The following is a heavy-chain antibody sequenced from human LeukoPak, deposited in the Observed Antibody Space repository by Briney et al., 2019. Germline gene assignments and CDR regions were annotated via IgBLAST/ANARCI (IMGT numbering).Heavy chain of an antibody. CDR3: ARDDYGDYGITNFDY. CDR1: GFTFSVYG. Sequence: PGRSLRLSCAASGFTFSVYGMHWVRQAPGKGLEWVAVISYDGSNKYYADSVKGRFTISRDNSKNTLYLQMNSLRAEDTAVYYCARDDYGDYGITNFDYWGQGTLVTVSS. J-gene: IGHJ4*02. D-gene: IGHD4-17*01. V-gene: IGHV3-30*03. CDR2: ISYDGSNK.